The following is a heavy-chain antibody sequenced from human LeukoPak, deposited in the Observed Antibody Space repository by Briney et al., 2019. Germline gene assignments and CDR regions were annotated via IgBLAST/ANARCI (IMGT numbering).Heavy chain of an antibody. CDR1: GFTFTSYG. CDR2: IRYDASNK. Sequence: GGSLRLSCAASGFTFTSYGMHWVRQAPGKGLECVAFIRYDASNKYYADSVKGLFTISRDNSKNTLYLQMNSLRAEDTAVYYCAKDESYYDSSGYLDYWGQGTLVTVSS. V-gene: IGHV3-30*02. J-gene: IGHJ4*02. CDR3: AKDESYYDSSGYLDY. D-gene: IGHD3-22*01.